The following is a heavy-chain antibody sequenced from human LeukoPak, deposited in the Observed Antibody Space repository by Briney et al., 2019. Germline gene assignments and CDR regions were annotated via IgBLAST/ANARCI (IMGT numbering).Heavy chain of an antibody. V-gene: IGHV3-9*01. CDR2: INWDGSRI. Sequence: GGSLRLSCAASGFTFDDHAMYWVRQAPRKGLEWVSGINWDGSRIGYADAVKGRFTISRDSAKSSLYLQMNSLITEDTALYYCARASYYYDTSGLGAFDIWGQGTLVTVSS. CDR3: ARASYYYDTSGLGAFDI. J-gene: IGHJ3*02. CDR1: GFTFDDHA. D-gene: IGHD3-22*01.